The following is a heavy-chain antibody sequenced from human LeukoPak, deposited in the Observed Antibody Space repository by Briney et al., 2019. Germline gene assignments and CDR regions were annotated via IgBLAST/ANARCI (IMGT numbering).Heavy chain of an antibody. CDR2: INHSGST. CDR3: ARSKITGTDNGIDY. V-gene: IGHV4-34*01. Sequence: PSETLSLTCAVYGGSFSGCYWSWIRQPPGKGLEWIAEINHSGSTNYNPSLKSRVTISVDTSKNQFSLKLSSVTAADTAVYYCARSKITGTDNGIDYWGQGTLVTVSS. CDR1: GGSFSGCY. D-gene: IGHD1-7*01. J-gene: IGHJ4*02.